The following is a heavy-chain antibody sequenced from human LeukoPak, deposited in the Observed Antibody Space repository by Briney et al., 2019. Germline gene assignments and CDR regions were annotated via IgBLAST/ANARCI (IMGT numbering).Heavy chain of an antibody. Sequence: GESLKISCKDSGDSFTTYWIGWVRQMPGKGLECLGIIFPGDSDTRYSPSFQGQVTISVDKSISTAYLQWSSLKASDTAMYYCARRRSSSSPSDYWGQGTLVTVSS. CDR2: IFPGDSDT. V-gene: IGHV5-51*01. J-gene: IGHJ4*02. D-gene: IGHD6-6*01. CDR3: ARRRSSSSPSDY. CDR1: GDSFTTYW.